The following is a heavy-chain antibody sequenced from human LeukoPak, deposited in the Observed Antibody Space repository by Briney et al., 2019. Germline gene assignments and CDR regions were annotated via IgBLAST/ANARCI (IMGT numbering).Heavy chain of an antibody. D-gene: IGHD5-24*01. Sequence: SETLSLTCTVSGGSISSYYWSWIRQPPGKGLEWIGYIYYSGSTDYNPSLKSRVTISVETSKNQFSLKLSSVTAADTAVYYCASGGRDGYITDAFDIWGQGTMVTVSS. CDR3: ASGGRDGYITDAFDI. V-gene: IGHV4-59*08. CDR2: IYYSGST. CDR1: GGSISSYY. J-gene: IGHJ3*02.